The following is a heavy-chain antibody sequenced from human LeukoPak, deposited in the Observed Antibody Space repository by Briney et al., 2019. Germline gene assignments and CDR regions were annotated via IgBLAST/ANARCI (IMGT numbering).Heavy chain of an antibody. D-gene: IGHD3-3*01. Sequence: GGSLRLSCAASGFTFSSYAMHWVRQAPGKGLEWVAVISYDGSNKYYADSVKGRFTISRDNSKNTLYLQMNSLRAEDTAVYYCAKDRNDFWSGFPYAFDIWGQGTMVTVSS. CDR1: GFTFSSYA. CDR3: AKDRNDFWSGFPYAFDI. J-gene: IGHJ3*02. V-gene: IGHV3-30-3*01. CDR2: ISYDGSNK.